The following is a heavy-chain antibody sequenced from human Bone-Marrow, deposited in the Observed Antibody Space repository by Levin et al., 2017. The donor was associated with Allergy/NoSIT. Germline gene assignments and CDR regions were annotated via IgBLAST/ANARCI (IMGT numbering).Heavy chain of an antibody. CDR1: GFTFSSYD. CDR2: IGTAADS. V-gene: IGHV3-13*04. Sequence: TSETLSLTCAASGFTFSSYDMHWVRQATGRGLEWVSAIGTAADSYYSGSVKGRFTVSRDNAKNSFYLQMNSLRAGDTAVYYCARVALPRYCTSTSCSDSGYYFDYWGQGTLVTVSS. CDR3: ARVALPRYCTSTSCSDSGYYFDY. D-gene: IGHD2-2*01. J-gene: IGHJ4*02.